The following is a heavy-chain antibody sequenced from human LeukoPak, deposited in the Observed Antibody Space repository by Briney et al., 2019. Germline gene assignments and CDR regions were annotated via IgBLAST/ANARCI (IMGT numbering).Heavy chain of an antibody. Sequence: SETLSLTCTVSDGSISSYYWSWIRQPPGKGLEWIGYIYYSGSTNYNPSLKSRVTISVDTSKNQFSLKLSSVTAADTAVYYCARATFSSGIDYWGQGTLVTVSS. D-gene: IGHD3-22*01. CDR3: ARATFSSGIDY. CDR2: IYYSGST. V-gene: IGHV4-59*12. J-gene: IGHJ4*02. CDR1: DGSISSYY.